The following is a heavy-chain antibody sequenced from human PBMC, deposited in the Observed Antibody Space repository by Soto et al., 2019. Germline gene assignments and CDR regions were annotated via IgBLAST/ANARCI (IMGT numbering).Heavy chain of an antibody. Sequence: PGGSLRLSCAASGFTFSSYWMSWVRQAPGKGLEWVANIKQDGSEKYYVDSVKGRFTISRDNAKNSLYLQMNSLRAEDTAVYYCAKYSSSWYGGYYYYYYMDVWGKGTTVTVSS. CDR1: GFTFSSYW. J-gene: IGHJ6*03. CDR3: AKYSSSWYGGYYYYYYMDV. CDR2: IKQDGSEK. V-gene: IGHV3-7*01. D-gene: IGHD6-13*01.